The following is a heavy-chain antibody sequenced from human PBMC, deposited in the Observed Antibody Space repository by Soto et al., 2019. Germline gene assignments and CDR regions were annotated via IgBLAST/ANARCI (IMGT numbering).Heavy chain of an antibody. D-gene: IGHD1-1*01. V-gene: IGHV3-7*01. CDR2: IKPDGSEQ. J-gene: IGHJ6*02. CDR1: ECAFDKYY. CDR3: ARGHWNYSYGFDV. Sequence: GGSLVLYGAGSECAFDKYYMAGVRQAPGKGPEWVANIKPDGSEQYYVDSVKGRFTISRDNANNSLYLQMNSLRAEDTAVSFCARGHWNYSYGFDVWGQGPTVTVSS.